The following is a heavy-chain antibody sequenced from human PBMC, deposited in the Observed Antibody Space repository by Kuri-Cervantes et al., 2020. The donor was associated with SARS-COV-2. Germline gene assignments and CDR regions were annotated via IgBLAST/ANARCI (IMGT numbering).Heavy chain of an antibody. Sequence: SETLSLTCTVSGGSISSGDYYWSWIRQPPGKGLECIGYIYYSGYTYYNQSLKSLVTISVDTSKNQFTLKLSSVTAADTAVYYCARYFDYYDSSCYLRGRYYYYYMDVWGKGTTVTVSS. D-gene: IGHD3-22*01. J-gene: IGHJ6*03. V-gene: IGHV4-30-4*08. CDR1: GGSISSGDYY. CDR3: ARYFDYYDSSCYLRGRYYYYYMDV. CDR2: IYYSGYT.